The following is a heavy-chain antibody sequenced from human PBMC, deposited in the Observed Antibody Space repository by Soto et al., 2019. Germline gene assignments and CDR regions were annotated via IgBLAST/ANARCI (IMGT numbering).Heavy chain of an antibody. CDR1: GFTFSSYS. J-gene: IGHJ4*02. V-gene: IGHV3-21*01. CDR3: ASRSYDSSGYYSLDY. Sequence: PGGSLRLSCAASGFTFSSYSMNWVRQAPGKGLEWVSSISSSSSYIYYADSVKGRFTISRDNAKNSLYLQMNSLRAEDTAVYYCASRSYDSSGYYSLDYWGQGTLVTVSS. CDR2: ISSSSSYI. D-gene: IGHD3-22*01.